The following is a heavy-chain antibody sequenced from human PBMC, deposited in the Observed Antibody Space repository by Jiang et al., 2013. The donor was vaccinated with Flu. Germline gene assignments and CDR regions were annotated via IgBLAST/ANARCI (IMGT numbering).Heavy chain of an antibody. CDR1: GGSISSGSYY. CDR2: IYTSGST. D-gene: IGHD3-22*01. CDR3: ASGYYYDSSGYYYYYGMDV. J-gene: IGHJ6*02. V-gene: IGHV4-61*02. Sequence: GSGLVKPSQTLSLTCTVSGGSISSGSYYWSWIRQPAGKGLEWIGRIYTSGSTNYNPSLKSRVTISVDTPKNQFSLKLSSVTAADTAVYYCASGYYYDSSGYYYYYGMDVWGQGTTVTVSS.